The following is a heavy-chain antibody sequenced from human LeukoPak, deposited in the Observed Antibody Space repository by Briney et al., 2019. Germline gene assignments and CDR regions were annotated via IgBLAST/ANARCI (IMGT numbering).Heavy chain of an antibody. CDR3: ARDFGDYSSGLQNYYGMDV. J-gene: IGHJ6*02. V-gene: IGHV3-74*01. CDR1: GFTFSNYW. Sequence: PGGSLRLSCAASGFTFSNYWMHWVRQAPGKGLVWVSRINTDGSSTNYADSVKGRFTISRDNAKNTVYLQMNSLRAEDTAVYYCARDFGDYSSGLQNYYGMDVWGQGTTVTVSS. D-gene: IGHD6-19*01. CDR2: INTDGSST.